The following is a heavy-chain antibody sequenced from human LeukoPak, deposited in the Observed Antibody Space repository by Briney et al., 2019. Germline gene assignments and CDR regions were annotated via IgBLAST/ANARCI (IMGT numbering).Heavy chain of an antibody. V-gene: IGHV4-59*01. D-gene: IGHD3-10*01. CDR2: IYYSGST. CDR1: GGSISSYY. J-gene: IGHJ6*02. CDR3: ARVSLARGVRYYYYGMDV. Sequence: PSETLSLTCTVSGGSISSYYWSWIRQPPGKGLEWIGYIYYSGSTNYNPSLKSRVTISVDTSKNQSSLKLSSVTAADTAVYYCARVSLARGVRYYYYGMDVWGQGTTVTVSS.